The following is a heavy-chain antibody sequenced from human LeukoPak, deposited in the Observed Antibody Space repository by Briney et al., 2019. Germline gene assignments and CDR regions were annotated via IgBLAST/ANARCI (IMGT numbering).Heavy chain of an antibody. CDR2: INPSGGST. V-gene: IGHV1-46*01. Sequence: ASVKVSCKASGYTFTSYYMHWVRQAPEQGLEWMGIINPSGGSTSYAQKFQGRVTITADKSTSTAYMELSSLRSEDTAVYYCARGDIVENYGMDVWGQGTTVTVSS. CDR3: ARGDIVENYGMDV. J-gene: IGHJ6*02. CDR1: GYTFTSYY. D-gene: IGHD1-26*01.